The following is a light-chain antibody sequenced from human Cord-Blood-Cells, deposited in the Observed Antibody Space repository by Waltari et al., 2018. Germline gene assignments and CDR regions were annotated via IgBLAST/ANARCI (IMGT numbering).Light chain of an antibody. V-gene: IGKV1-39*01. CDR1: QSISSY. CDR3: QQSYSTPVP. J-gene: IGKJ3*01. Sequence: DIHMTQSPSSLSAPVGDSGTITCQASQSISSYLNWYQQKPGKAAKLMLYAASSLQSGVPSRFSGSESETDVTLTSSTLQRGDFAAYYCQQSYSTPVPFGPGTKVDI. CDR2: AAS.